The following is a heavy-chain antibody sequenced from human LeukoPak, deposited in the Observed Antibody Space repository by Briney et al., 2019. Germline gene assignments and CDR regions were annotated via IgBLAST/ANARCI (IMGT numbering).Heavy chain of an antibody. D-gene: IGHD6-6*01. J-gene: IGHJ4*02. CDR2: ISYSGST. Sequence: SETLSLTCTVSGGSISSGIYYWGWIRQPPGKGLKWIGSISYSGSTYYNPSLKSRVSISVDTSKNQFSLNLSSVTAADAAVYYCASGGMRGATRLLFVYWGQGTLVTVSS. CDR1: GGSISSGIYY. CDR3: ASGGMRGATRLLFVY. V-gene: IGHV4-39*07.